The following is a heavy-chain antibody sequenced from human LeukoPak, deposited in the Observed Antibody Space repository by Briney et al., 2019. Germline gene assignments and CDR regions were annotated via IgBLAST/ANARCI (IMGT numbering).Heavy chain of an antibody. J-gene: IGHJ4*02. CDR1: GFTFTNHA. V-gene: IGHV3-23*01. Sequence: GGSLRLSCAASGFTFTNHAMSWVRQAPGRGVQWIAVISGVGRTTEYADSVKGRFTVSRDNSMNTLSLHVDSLRVEDTAIYYCAKNVVFTRYFDSWGQGTLVTVSS. CDR2: ISGVGRTT. D-gene: IGHD2-2*01. CDR3: AKNVVFTRYFDS.